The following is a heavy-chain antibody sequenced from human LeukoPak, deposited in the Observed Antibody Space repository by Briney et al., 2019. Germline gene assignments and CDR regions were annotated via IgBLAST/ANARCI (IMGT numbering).Heavy chain of an antibody. V-gene: IGHV3-7*01. CDR3: ARDYYDSSGYRDLYYMDV. CDR2: IKQDGSEE. D-gene: IGHD3-22*01. J-gene: IGHJ6*03. Sequence: PGGSLRLSCAASGFTFSSYWMSWVRQAPGKGLEWVANIKQDGSEEYYVDSVKGRFTISRDNAKNSLYLQMNSLRAEDTAVYYCARDYYDSSGYRDLYYMDVWGKGTTVTVSS. CDR1: GFTFSSYW.